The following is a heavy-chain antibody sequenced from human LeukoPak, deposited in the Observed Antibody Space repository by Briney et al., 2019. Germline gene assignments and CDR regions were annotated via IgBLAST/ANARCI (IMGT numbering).Heavy chain of an antibody. CDR3: ARGDFWDTAMDDY. CDR2: ISSSSSYI. J-gene: IGHJ4*02. V-gene: IGHV3-21*01. CDR1: GFTFSSYS. D-gene: IGHD5-18*01. Sequence: PGGSLRLSCAASGFTFSSYSMNWVRQAPGKGLEWVSSISSSSSYIYYADSVKGRFTISRDNAKNSLYLQMNSLRAEDTAVYYCARGDFWDTAMDDYWGQGTLVTVSS.